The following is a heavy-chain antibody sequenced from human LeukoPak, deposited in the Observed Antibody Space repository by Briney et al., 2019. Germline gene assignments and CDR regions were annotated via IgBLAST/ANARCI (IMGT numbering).Heavy chain of an antibody. D-gene: IGHD5-18*01. CDR3: ARSRRIQLWSEAFDI. Sequence: SVRLSCKASGGTFSSSAISWVRQAPGQGLEWMGGTIPIFGTANYAQKFQGRVTITTDESASTAYMELSSLRSEDTAVYYCARSRRIQLWSEAFDIWGQGAMVTVSS. V-gene: IGHV1-69*05. CDR1: GGTFSSSA. CDR2: TIPIFGTA. J-gene: IGHJ3*02.